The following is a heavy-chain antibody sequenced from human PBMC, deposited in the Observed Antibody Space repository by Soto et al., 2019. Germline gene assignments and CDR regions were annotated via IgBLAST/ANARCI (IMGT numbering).Heavy chain of an antibody. CDR2: IIPIFGTA. Sequence: QVQLVQSGAEVKKPGSSVKVSCKASGGTFSSYAISWVRQAPGQGLEWMGGIIPIFGTANYAQKFQVRVTITADESTSTAYMELRSLSSEDTAVYYCAVVVVVAAAGPAVWGLGMDVWGQGTTVTVSS. V-gene: IGHV1-69*01. D-gene: IGHD2-15*01. CDR3: AVVVVVAAAGPAVWGLGMDV. J-gene: IGHJ6*02. CDR1: GGTFSSYA.